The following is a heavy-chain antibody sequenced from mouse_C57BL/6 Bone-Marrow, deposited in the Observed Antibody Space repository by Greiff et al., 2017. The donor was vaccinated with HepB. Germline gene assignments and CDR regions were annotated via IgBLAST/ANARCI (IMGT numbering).Heavy chain of an antibody. D-gene: IGHD2-5*01. CDR2: ISGGGGNT. CDR3: ARPYSNAWFAY. CDR1: GFTFSSYT. J-gene: IGHJ3*01. Sequence: EVHLVESGGGLVKPGGSLKLSCAASGFTFSSYTMSWVRQTPEKRLEWVATISGGGGNTYYPDSVKGRFTISRDNPKNTLYLQMSSLRSEDTALYYCARPYSNAWFAYWGQGTLVTVSA. V-gene: IGHV5-9*01.